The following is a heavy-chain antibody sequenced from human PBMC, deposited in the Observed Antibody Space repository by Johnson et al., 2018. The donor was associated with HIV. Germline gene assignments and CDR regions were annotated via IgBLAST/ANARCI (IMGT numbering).Heavy chain of an antibody. CDR3: ARDRPIAPFDI. V-gene: IGHV3-66*01. CDR1: GFTVSSNY. D-gene: IGHD3-22*01. J-gene: IGHJ3*02. Sequence: MQLVESGGGLVQPGGSLRLSCAASGFTVSSNYMSWVRQAPGKGLEWVSVIYSGGSTYYADSVKGRFTISRDSAKNSLYLQMNSLRAEDTAVYYCARDRPIAPFDIWGQGTMVTVSS. CDR2: IYSGGST.